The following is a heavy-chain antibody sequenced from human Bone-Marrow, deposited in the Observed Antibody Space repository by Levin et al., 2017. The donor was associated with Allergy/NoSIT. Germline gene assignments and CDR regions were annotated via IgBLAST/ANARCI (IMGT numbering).Heavy chain of an antibody. CDR1: GGSFSDYY. CDR3: ARGDVDLESAGPNVGI. V-gene: IGHV4-34*01. CDR2: IDHSGST. D-gene: IGHD3-10*01. Sequence: SETLSLTCAVNGGSFSDYYWNWIRQPPGKGLEWIGEIDHSGSTNYNPSPKSRVSISIDTSKNLLSLKVNSVAAADTAVYYCARGDVDLESAGPNVGIWGQGTMVTVSS. J-gene: IGHJ3*02.